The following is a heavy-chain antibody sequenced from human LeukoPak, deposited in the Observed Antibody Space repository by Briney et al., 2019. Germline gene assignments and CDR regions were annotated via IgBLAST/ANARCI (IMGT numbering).Heavy chain of an antibody. V-gene: IGHV3-7*01. CDR1: GFTFSSYW. J-gene: IGHJ4*02. Sequence: PGGSLRLSCAASGFTFSSYWMSWVRQAPGKGLEWVANIKQDGSEKYYVDSVKGRFTISRDNAKNSLYLQMNSLRTEDTAVYYCATDKYCTRTDCLHGRFYFDYWGQGTLAIVSS. CDR3: ATDKYCTRTDCLHGRFYFDY. CDR2: IKQDGSEK. D-gene: IGHD2-8*01.